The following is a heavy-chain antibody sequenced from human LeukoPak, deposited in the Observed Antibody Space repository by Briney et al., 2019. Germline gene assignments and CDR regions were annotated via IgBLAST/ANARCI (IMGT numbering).Heavy chain of an antibody. CDR1: GYTFTSYG. CDR2: IIPIFGTA. CDR3: ARVPYSSGWYYFDY. V-gene: IGHV1-69*13. Sequence: SVKVSCKASGYTFTSYGISWVRQAPGQGLEWMGGIIPIFGTANYAQKFQGRVTITADESTSTAYMELSSLRSEDTAVYYCARVPYSSGWYYFDYWGQGTLVTVSS. D-gene: IGHD6-19*01. J-gene: IGHJ4*02.